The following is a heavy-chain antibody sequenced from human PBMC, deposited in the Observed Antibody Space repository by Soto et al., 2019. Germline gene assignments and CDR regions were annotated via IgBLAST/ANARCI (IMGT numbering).Heavy chain of an antibody. CDR2: ISGSGGST. CDR1: GFTFGSYA. V-gene: IGHV3-23*01. D-gene: IGHD6-6*01. CDR3: AKDAGRPPSWGGFDY. Sequence: EVQLLESGGGLVQPGGSLRLSCAASGFTFGSYAMSWVRQAPGKGLGWVSAISGSGGSTYYTDSVKGRFTMSRDNSKNTLYLQMNSLRAEDTAIYYCAKDAGRPPSWGGFDYWGQGTLVTVSS. J-gene: IGHJ4*02.